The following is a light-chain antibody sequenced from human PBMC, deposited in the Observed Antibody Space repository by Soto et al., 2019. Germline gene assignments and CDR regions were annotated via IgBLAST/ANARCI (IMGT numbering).Light chain of an antibody. CDR2: DVT. CDR3: TSYADSYILT. V-gene: IGLV2-8*01. J-gene: IGLJ2*01. Sequence: QSVLTQPPSASGSPGQSVTISCTGTSSDVGGYNYVSWYQQHPGKAPKLMIYDVTKRPSGVPDRFSGSKSGNTASLTVSGLQAEDEADYYCTSYADSYILTFGGGTKVTVL. CDR1: SSDVGGYNY.